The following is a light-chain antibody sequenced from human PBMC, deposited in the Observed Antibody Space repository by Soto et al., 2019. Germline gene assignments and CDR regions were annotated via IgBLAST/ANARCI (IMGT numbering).Light chain of an antibody. CDR2: TNN. J-gene: IGLJ1*01. CDR1: TSNIESHP. CDR3: ATWDDSRNGV. V-gene: IGLV1-44*01. Sequence: QSVLVQPPSASGTPGQRITISCSGSTSNIESHPVNWFQQVPGAPPTLLIKTNNQRPSGVPARFSGSKSGASASLAISGLQSEDEGTYYCATWDDSRNGVFGSGTKVTVL.